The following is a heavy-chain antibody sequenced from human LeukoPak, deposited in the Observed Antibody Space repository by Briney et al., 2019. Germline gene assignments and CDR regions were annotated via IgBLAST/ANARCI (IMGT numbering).Heavy chain of an antibody. CDR1: GDSVSSNTVA. CDR2: TYYKSKWYN. Sequence: SQTLSLTCAISGDSVSSNTVAWNWIRQSPSRGLEWLGRTYYKSKWYNDYAVSVQSRIIINPDTSKNQFSLQLNSVTSEDTAVYYCVRGQLWSYYHDYWGQGTLVTVSS. D-gene: IGHD5-18*01. V-gene: IGHV6-1*01. CDR3: VRGQLWSYYHDY. J-gene: IGHJ4*02.